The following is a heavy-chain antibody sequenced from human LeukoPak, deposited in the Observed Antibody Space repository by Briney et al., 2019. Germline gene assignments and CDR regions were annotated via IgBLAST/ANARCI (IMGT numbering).Heavy chain of an antibody. CDR1: GYSFTNYW. D-gene: IGHD3-22*01. V-gene: IGHV5-51*01. CDR2: IYPDASDI. Sequence: GESLKISCKGSGYSFTNYWIGWVRQMPGKGLEWMGIIYPDASDIRYSPSFQGQVTISADKSINTAYLQWSSLKASDTAIYYCATTPYHSSNGYPDYWGQGTPVTVSS. CDR3: ATTPYHSSNGYPDY. J-gene: IGHJ4*02.